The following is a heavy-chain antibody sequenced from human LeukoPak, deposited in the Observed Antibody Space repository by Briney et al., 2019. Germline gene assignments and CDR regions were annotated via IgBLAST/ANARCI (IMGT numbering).Heavy chain of an antibody. Sequence: GGSLRPSCAASGFTFSSYSMNWVRQAPGKGLEWVSSISSSSSYIYYADSVKGRFTISRDSAKNSLYLQMNSLRAEDTAVYYCARDSRGYSGYDGNDYWGQGTLVTVSS. CDR2: ISSSSSYI. CDR3: ARDSRGYSGYDGNDY. CDR1: GFTFSSYS. D-gene: IGHD5-12*01. V-gene: IGHV3-21*01. J-gene: IGHJ4*02.